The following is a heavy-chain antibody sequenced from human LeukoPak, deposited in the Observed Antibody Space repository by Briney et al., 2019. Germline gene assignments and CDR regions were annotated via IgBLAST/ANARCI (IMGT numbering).Heavy chain of an antibody. Sequence: GGSLRLSCAASGFTFSIYAMSWVRQAPGKGLQWVSSITSRGESTWYVDSVKGRFTITRDNSEKTLYLQMHSLRAEDTAAYYCARDRPNYYGSDGHYYRRDGDYWGRGTLVSVSS. CDR2: ITSRGEST. V-gene: IGHV3-23*01. J-gene: IGHJ4*02. D-gene: IGHD3-22*01. CDR3: ARDRPNYYGSDGHYYRRDGDY. CDR1: GFTFSIYA.